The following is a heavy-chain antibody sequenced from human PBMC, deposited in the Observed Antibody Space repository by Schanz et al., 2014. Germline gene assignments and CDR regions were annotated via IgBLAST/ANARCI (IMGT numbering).Heavy chain of an antibody. Sequence: VQLVESGGGVVQPGRSLRLSCAASGFTFSGYSMNWVRQAPGKGLEWVSGIGGSGDSTHYADSVKGRFTISRDNPKKTLYLQMNSLRAEDTAVYYCARDHQWLARYYMDVRGKGTTXTVSS. CDR2: IGGSGDST. CDR1: GFTFSGYS. V-gene: IGHV3-NL1*01. CDR3: ARDHQWLARYYMDV. D-gene: IGHD6-19*01. J-gene: IGHJ6*03.